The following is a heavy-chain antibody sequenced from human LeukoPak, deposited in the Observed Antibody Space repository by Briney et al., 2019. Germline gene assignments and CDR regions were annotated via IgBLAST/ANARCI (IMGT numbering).Heavy chain of an antibody. CDR3: ARVRGDYYGSGIGNWFDP. D-gene: IGHD3-10*01. Sequence: SETLSLTCAVYGGSFSGYYWSWIRQPPGKGLEWIGDISHSGSTSYNPSLKSRVTISVDTSKNQFSLKLSSVTAADTAEYYCARVRGDYYGSGIGNWFDPWGQGTLVTVSS. V-gene: IGHV4-34*01. J-gene: IGHJ5*02. CDR2: ISHSGST. CDR1: GGSFSGYY.